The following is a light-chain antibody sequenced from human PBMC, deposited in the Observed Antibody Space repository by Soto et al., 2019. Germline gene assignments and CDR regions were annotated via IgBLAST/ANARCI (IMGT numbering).Light chain of an antibody. CDR2: AAS. CDR3: QKYNTAPFT. CDR1: EGISTY. V-gene: IGKV1-27*01. Sequence: DIQMTQSPSSLSASVGDRVTITCRASEGISTYVAWYQQKPGTAPKLLIYAASILQAGVPSRFSGSRSVTDFTLTVSSLQPEDVGTYYWQKYNTAPFTFGPGTKVDFK. J-gene: IGKJ3*01.